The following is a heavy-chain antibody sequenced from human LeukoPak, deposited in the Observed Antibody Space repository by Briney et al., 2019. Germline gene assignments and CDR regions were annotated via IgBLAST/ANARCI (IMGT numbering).Heavy chain of an antibody. CDR1: GFTFSSYW. CDR3: ARVQRGYFDY. Sequence: GSLRLCCADSGFTFSSYWMCWVRQAPGKGVGWVANIKQDGNEKYYVDSVKGRFTISRDNAKNSLYLQMNSLRAEDTAVYYCARVQRGYFDYWGQGTLVTVSS. J-gene: IGHJ4*02. CDR2: IKQDGNEK. V-gene: IGHV3-7*01. D-gene: IGHD5-18*01.